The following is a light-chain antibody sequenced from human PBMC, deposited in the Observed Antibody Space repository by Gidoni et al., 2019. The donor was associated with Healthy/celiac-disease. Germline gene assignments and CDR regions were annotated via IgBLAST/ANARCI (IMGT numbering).Light chain of an antibody. CDR2: AAS. CDR3: QQSYSTPCS. J-gene: IGKJ2*04. V-gene: IGKV1-39*01. Sequence: DIQMTQSPSSLSPSVGDRVTITCRASQSISSYLNWYQQKPGKAPKLLIYAASSGSGSGTDFTLTISSLQPEDFATYYCQQSYSTPCSFGQGTKLEIK. CDR1: QSISSY.